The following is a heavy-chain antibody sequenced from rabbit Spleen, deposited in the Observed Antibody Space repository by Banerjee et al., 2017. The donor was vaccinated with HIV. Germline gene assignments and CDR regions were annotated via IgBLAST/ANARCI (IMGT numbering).Heavy chain of an antibody. V-gene: IGHV1S36*01. D-gene: IGHD1-1*01. CDR3: ARDTSSSFSTYGMDL. J-gene: IGHJ6*01. CDR2: IYAGDGST. CDR1: GFSLFIYW. Sequence: QEQLEESGGDLVKPEGSLTLTCTASGFSLFIYWMCWVRQAPGKGLELIGCIYAGDGSTDYANWVNGRFTISKTSSTVDLKMTSLTAADTATYFCARDTSSSFSTYGMDLWGPGTLVTVS.